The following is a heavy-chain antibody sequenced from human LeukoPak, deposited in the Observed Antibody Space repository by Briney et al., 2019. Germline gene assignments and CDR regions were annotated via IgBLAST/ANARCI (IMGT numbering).Heavy chain of an antibody. Sequence: PSETLSLTCTVSGGSISSYYWTWIRQPAGKGLEWIGRMYTTGSTNYNPSLKSRVTMSVDTSKNQFSLKLSSLTAADTAVYYCAIGGRRFLEWLPDYWGQGTLVTVSS. V-gene: IGHV4-4*07. CDR1: GGSISSYY. CDR2: MYTTGST. J-gene: IGHJ4*02. CDR3: AIGGRRFLEWLPDY. D-gene: IGHD3-3*01.